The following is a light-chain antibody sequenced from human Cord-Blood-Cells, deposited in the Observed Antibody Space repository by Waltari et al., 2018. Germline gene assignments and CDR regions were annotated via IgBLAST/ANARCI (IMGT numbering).Light chain of an antibody. CDR3: QSYDSSLSGSV. CDR1: SSNLGAGYD. J-gene: IGLJ3*02. V-gene: IGLV1-40*01. Sequence: QSVLTQPPSVSVAPGQRVTISCTGSSSNLGAGYDVHWYPQLPGTAPKLLIYGNSNRPSGVPDRFSGSKSGTSASLAITGLQAEDEADYYCQSYDSSLSGSVFGGGTKLTVL. CDR2: GNS.